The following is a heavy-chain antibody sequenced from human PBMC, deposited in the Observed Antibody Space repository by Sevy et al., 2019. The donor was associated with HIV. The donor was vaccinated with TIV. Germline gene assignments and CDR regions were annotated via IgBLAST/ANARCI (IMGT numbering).Heavy chain of an antibody. J-gene: IGHJ4*02. CDR1: GFTFSRYW. CDR2: INGDGRSI. Sequence: GGSLRLPCAASGFTFSRYWVHWVRQAPGKGLVWVSRINGDGRSISYADSVKGRFTISRDNAKNTLYLQMNSLRADDTAVYYCARESFGYSYEYWGQGTLVTVSS. D-gene: IGHD5-18*01. CDR3: ARESFGYSYEY. V-gene: IGHV3-74*01.